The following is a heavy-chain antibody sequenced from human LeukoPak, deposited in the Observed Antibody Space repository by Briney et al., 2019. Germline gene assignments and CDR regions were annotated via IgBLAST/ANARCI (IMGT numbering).Heavy chain of an antibody. CDR1: GFTFSSYA. D-gene: IGHD3-10*01. CDR3: AKFAGNTSYGSGNPFDY. Sequence: GGSLRLSCAASGFTFSSYAMSWVRQAPGKGLEWVSAISGSGGSTYYADSVKCRFTISRDNSKNTLYLQMNSLRAEDTAVYYCAKFAGNTSYGSGNPFDYWGQGTLVTVSS. CDR2: ISGSGGST. J-gene: IGHJ4*02. V-gene: IGHV3-23*01.